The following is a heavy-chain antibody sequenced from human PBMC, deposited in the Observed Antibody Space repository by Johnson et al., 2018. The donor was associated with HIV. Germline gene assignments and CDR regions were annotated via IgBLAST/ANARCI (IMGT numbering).Heavy chain of an antibody. D-gene: IGHD2-2*01. J-gene: IGHJ3*02. CDR2: IWYDGSQK. Sequence: QVQLVESGGGVVQPGKSLRLSCAASGFTFSSYGMHWVRQAPGKGLEWVAVIWYDGSQKYYTDSVKGRFTISRDNSKNTMSLQMNSLRAEDTAVYYCARETGDPVVPAARDAFYIWGQGTMVTVSS. CDR3: ARETGDPVVPAARDAFYI. V-gene: IGHV3-33*01. CDR1: GFTFSSYG.